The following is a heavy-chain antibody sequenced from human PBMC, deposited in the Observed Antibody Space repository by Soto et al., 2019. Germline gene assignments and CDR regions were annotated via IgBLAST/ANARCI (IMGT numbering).Heavy chain of an antibody. CDR2: ISGSGGST. J-gene: IGHJ6*02. CDR1: GFTFSSYA. V-gene: IGHV3-23*01. Sequence: EVQLLESGGGLVQPGGSLRLSCAASGFTFSSYAMSWVRQAPGKGLEWVSAISGSGGSTYYADSVKGRFTISRDNSKNTLYLQMNSLRAEDTAVYYCAKVFGGLGYCSSTSCYGAYYYYYGMDVWGQGTTVTVSS. CDR3: AKVFGGLGYCSSTSCYGAYYYYYGMDV. D-gene: IGHD2-2*01.